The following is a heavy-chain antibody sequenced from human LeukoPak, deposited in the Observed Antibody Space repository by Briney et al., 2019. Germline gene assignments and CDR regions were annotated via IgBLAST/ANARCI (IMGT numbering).Heavy chain of an antibody. CDR3: ARSVLYYGSGSYPNYYYYYYMDV. J-gene: IGHJ6*03. D-gene: IGHD3-10*01. CDR1: GGSISSSSYY. CDR2: IYYSGST. V-gene: IGHV4-39*01. Sequence: PSETLSLTCTVSGGSISSSSYYWGWIRQPPGKGLEWIGSIYYSGSTYYNPSLKSRVTISVDTSKNQFSLKLSSVTAADTAVYYCARSVLYYGSGSYPNYYYYYYMDVWGKGTTVTISS.